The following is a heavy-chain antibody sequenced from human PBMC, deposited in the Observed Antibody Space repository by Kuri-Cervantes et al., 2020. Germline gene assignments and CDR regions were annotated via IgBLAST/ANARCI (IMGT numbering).Heavy chain of an antibody. J-gene: IGHJ4*02. V-gene: IGHV3-20*04. CDR1: GFTFSSYS. CDR3: ATDWTGTRDY. Sequence: GESLKISCAASGFTFSSYSMNWVRQAPGKGLEWVSGINWNGGSTGYADSVKGRFTVSRDNYRNTVYLQMNRLRAEDTAVYYCATDWTGTRDYWGQGTLVTVSS. CDR2: INWNGGST. D-gene: IGHD3/OR15-3a*01.